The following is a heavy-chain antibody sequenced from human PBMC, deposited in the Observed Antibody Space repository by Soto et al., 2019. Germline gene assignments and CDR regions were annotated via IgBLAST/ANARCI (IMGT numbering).Heavy chain of an antibody. J-gene: IGHJ5*02. CDR3: VKYPLPGYYREWFDP. Sequence: GSLRLSCAASGFTIRNYAMSWVRRAPGKGQEWVAAISGSGVSAYDADYVKGRFTSSRDNSKNTMNLQMNYLRAEDTAIYYCVKYPLPGYYREWFDPWGQGTLVTVSS. V-gene: IGHV3-23*01. CDR2: ISGSGVSA. CDR1: GFTIRNYA. D-gene: IGHD3-9*01.